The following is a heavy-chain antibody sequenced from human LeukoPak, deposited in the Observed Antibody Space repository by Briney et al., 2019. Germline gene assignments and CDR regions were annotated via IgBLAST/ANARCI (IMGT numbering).Heavy chain of an antibody. D-gene: IGHD3-3*01. Sequence: SSETLSLTCTVSGGSISSSSYYWGWLRQPPGKGLEWIASIYYSGSTYNNPSLKSRVTISVDTSKNQFSLKLSSVTAADTAVYYCARHSAPYYDFWSGPDAFDIWGQGTMVTVSS. CDR1: GGSISSSSYY. CDR3: ARHSAPYYDFWSGPDAFDI. V-gene: IGHV4-39*01. CDR2: IYYSGST. J-gene: IGHJ3*02.